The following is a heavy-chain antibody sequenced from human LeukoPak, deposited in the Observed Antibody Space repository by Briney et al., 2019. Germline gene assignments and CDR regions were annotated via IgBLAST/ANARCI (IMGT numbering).Heavy chain of an antibody. CDR1: GYTFTSYG. V-gene: IGHV1-18*01. D-gene: IGHD3-22*01. J-gene: IGHJ4*02. CDR2: IRAYNGNT. CDR3: ARDTPYYYDSSGYPTTDY. Sequence: ASVKVSCKASGYTFTSYGISWVRQAPGQGLEWMGWIRAYNGNTNYAQKLQGRVTMTTDTSTSTAYMELRSLRSDDTAVYYCARDTPYYYDSSGYPTTDYWGQGTLVTVSS.